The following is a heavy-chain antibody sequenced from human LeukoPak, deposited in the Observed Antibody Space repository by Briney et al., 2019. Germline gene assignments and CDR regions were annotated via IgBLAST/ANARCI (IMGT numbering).Heavy chain of an antibody. D-gene: IGHD6-19*01. Sequence: PGGSLRLSCAASGFTFSSSLMTWVRQAPGKGLEWVANMKQDGSEKYYVDSVKGRFTISRDNAKNSLYLQMNSLRAEDTAVYYCARSLAGPSGYFDYWGRGTLVTVSS. CDR1: GFTFSSSL. CDR3: ARSLAGPSGYFDY. V-gene: IGHV3-7*01. J-gene: IGHJ4*02. CDR2: MKQDGSEK.